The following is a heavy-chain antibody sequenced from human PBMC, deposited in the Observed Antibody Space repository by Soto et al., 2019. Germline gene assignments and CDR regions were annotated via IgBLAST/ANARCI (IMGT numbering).Heavy chain of an antibody. D-gene: IGHD5-12*01. V-gene: IGHV3-15*07. J-gene: IGHJ4*02. CDR2: IKTRTDGETT. CDR1: GSGFIFSNAW. Sequence: EVPLVESGGGLVKPGGSLRLSCAASGSGFIFSNAWINWVRQAAGKGLEWVGRIKTRTDGETTDNAAPVKGRFIISRDDSKNTVYLQMNNLKIEDTAVYYCTTGPRGYETQYYFDYWGQGTLVTVSS. CDR3: TTGPRGYETQYYFDY.